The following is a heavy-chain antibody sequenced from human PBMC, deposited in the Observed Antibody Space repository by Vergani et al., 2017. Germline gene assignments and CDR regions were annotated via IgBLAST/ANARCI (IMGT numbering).Heavy chain of an antibody. J-gene: IGHJ5*02. Sequence: QVQLVESAGGVVQPGGSLRLSCAASGFTFNQYGMHWVRQAPGKGLEWVAVTWYDGNNKQYADSVKGRFTISRDNSKSTMYLQMNSLRDEDTGVYYCARELRLLYNRFDPWGQGTLVTVTS. D-gene: IGHD1-14*01. V-gene: IGHV3-33*01. CDR3: ARELRLLYNRFDP. CDR1: GFTFNQYG. CDR2: TWYDGNNK.